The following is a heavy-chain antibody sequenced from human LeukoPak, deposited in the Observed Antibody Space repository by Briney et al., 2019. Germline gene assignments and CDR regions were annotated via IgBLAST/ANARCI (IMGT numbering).Heavy chain of an antibody. CDR1: GFTFSNAW. D-gene: IGHD3-10*01. J-gene: IGHJ4*02. Sequence: GGSLRLSCAASGFTFSNAWMNWVRQAPGKGLEWVSAISGSGGSTYYADSVKGRFTISRDNSKNTLYLQMNSLRAEDTAVYYCAKVIRGVRSGLDYWGQGTLVTVSS. CDR3: AKVIRGVRSGLDY. V-gene: IGHV3-23*01. CDR2: ISGSGGST.